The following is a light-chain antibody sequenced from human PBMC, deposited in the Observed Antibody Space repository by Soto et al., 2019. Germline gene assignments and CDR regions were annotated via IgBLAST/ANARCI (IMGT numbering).Light chain of an antibody. Sequence: QSALTQPRSVSGSPGQSVTLSCTGTSSDVGGYNYVSWYQQHPGKAPKLMIYEVSNRPSGVSNRFSGSKSGNTASLTISGLQAEDEADYYCSSYTSSSTLYVFGTGTKLTVL. CDR3: SSYTSSSTLYV. CDR2: EVS. J-gene: IGLJ1*01. CDR1: SSDVGGYNY. V-gene: IGLV2-14*01.